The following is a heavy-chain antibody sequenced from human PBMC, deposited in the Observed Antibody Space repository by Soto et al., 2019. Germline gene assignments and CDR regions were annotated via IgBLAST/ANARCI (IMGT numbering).Heavy chain of an antibody. Sequence: EVQLLESGGGLVQPGGSLRLSCAASGFTFSSYAMTWVRQAPGKGLEWVSGVSSSGGSAYYADSVKGRFTISRDKSKNPLYQHMNMRRAEATAVYYCARGSAYSDYDFEYWGQGTLVTVSS. CDR1: GFTFSSYA. J-gene: IGHJ4*02. CDR2: VSSSGGSA. CDR3: ARGSAYSDYDFEY. V-gene: IGHV3-23*01. D-gene: IGHD4-17*01.